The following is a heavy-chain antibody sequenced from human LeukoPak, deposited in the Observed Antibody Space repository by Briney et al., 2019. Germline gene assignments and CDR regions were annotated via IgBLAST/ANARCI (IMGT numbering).Heavy chain of an antibody. Sequence: PSETLSLTCAVSGYSISSGYYWGWIRQPPGKGLEWIGSIYHSGSTYYNPSLKRRVTISVDTSKNQFSLKLSSVTAADTAVYYCARQTTVLESYYFDYWGQGTLVTVSS. CDR2: IYHSGST. V-gene: IGHV4-38-2*01. J-gene: IGHJ4*02. D-gene: IGHD4-11*01. CDR1: GYSISSGYY. CDR3: ARQTTVLESYYFDY.